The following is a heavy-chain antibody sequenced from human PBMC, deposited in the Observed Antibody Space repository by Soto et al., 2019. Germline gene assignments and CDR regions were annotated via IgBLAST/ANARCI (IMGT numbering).Heavy chain of an antibody. CDR3: ARDSRVRSGVRGRNPTPIPYDWFDP. J-gene: IGHJ5*02. D-gene: IGHD3-10*01. CDR2: ISSSSSYI. V-gene: IGHV3-21*01. Sequence: GGSLRLSCAASGFTFSSYSMNWVRQAPGKGLEWVSSISSSSSYIYYADSVKGRFTISRDNAKNSLYLQMNSLRAEDTAVYYCARDSRVRSGVRGRNPTPIPYDWFDPWGQGTLVTVSS. CDR1: GFTFSSYS.